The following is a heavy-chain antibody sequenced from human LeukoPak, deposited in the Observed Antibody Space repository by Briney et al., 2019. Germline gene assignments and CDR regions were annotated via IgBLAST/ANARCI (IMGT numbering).Heavy chain of an antibody. V-gene: IGHV3-7*01. CDR1: GLTFSSYW. Sequence: PGGSLRLSCVASGLTFSSYWMSWVRQAPGKGLEWVAKIKQDGSGEYYLDSVKGRFTISRDNAKNSLYLQMNSLRAEDTAVYFCTTGYSSGWYNEGNYWGQGTLVTVSS. CDR3: TTGYSSGWYNEGNY. J-gene: IGHJ4*02. D-gene: IGHD6-19*01. CDR2: IKQDGSGE.